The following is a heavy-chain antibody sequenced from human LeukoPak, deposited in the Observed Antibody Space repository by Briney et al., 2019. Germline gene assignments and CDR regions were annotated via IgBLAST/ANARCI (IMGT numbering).Heavy chain of an antibody. V-gene: IGHV4-39*07. J-gene: IGHJ5*02. CDR3: ARNKRMTTGPFDP. D-gene: IGHD4-17*01. CDR1: GGSISSTSYY. CDR2: IYYSGST. Sequence: SETLSLTCVVSGGSISSTSYYWGWIRQPPGKGLEWIGSIYYSGSTYYSPSLKSRVTISVDTSKNQFSLKLSSVTAADTAVYYCARNKRMTTGPFDPWGQGTLVTVSS.